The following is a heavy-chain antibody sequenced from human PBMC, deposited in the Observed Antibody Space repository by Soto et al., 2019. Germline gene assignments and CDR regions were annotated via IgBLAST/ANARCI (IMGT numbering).Heavy chain of an antibody. J-gene: IGHJ3*02. V-gene: IGHV1-18*01. CDR2: ISAYNGNT. CDR3: AVLVAYCGGECLNDAFDI. Sequence: ASVKVSCKASGYTFTSYGISWVRQAPGQGLEWMGWISAYNGNTNYAQKLQGRVTMTTDTSTSTAYMELRSLRSDDTAVYYCAVLVAYCGGECLNDAFDIWGQGTMVTVSS. D-gene: IGHD2-21*01. CDR1: GYTFTSYG.